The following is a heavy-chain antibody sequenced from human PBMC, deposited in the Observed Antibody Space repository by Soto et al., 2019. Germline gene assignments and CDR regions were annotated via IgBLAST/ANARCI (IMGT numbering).Heavy chain of an antibody. CDR1: GGSISSGDYY. V-gene: IGHV4-30-4*01. J-gene: IGHJ4*02. Sequence: QVQLQESGPGLVKPSQTLSLTCTVSGGSISSGDYYWSWIRQPPGKGLEWIGYIYYSGSTYYNPSLTSRVTISVDTSKNQFSLKLSSVTAADTAVYYCASLYYDAYCGGDCYSAWGQGTLVTVSS. CDR3: ASLYYDAYCGGDCYSA. D-gene: IGHD2-21*02. CDR2: IYYSGST.